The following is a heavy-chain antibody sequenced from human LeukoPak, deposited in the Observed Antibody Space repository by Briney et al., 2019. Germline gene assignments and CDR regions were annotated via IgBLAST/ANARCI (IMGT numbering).Heavy chain of an antibody. CDR3: ARVTGYMIEDYFDY. CDR1: GFTFDGYA. J-gene: IGHJ4*02. D-gene: IGHD3-22*01. CDR2: IYYSGST. V-gene: IGHV4-59*01. Sequence: GSLRLSCAASGFTFDGYAMHWIRQPPGKGLEWIGYIYYSGSTNYNPSLKSRVTISVDTSKNQFSLRLSSVTAADTAVYYCARVTGYMIEDYFDYWGQGTLVTVSS.